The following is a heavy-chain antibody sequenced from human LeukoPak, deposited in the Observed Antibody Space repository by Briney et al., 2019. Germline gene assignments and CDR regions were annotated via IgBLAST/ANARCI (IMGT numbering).Heavy chain of an antibody. Sequence: GGSLRLSCAASGFTFSSYAMHWVRQAQGKGLEWVAVISYDGSNKYYADSVKGRFTISRDNSKNTLYLQMNSLRAEDTAVYYCARDLSRGTGTTSYYFDYWGQGTLVTVSS. CDR3: ARDLSRGTGTTSYYFDY. V-gene: IGHV3-30*04. CDR1: GFTFSSYA. J-gene: IGHJ4*02. D-gene: IGHD1-1*01. CDR2: ISYDGSNK.